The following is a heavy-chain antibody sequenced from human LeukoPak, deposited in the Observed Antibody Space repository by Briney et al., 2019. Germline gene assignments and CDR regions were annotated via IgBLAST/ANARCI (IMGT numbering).Heavy chain of an antibody. D-gene: IGHD6-13*01. Sequence: PGRSLRLSCAASGFTFSSYGMHWVRQAPGKGLEWVAFIRYDGSNKYYADSVKGRFTISRDNSKNTLYLQMNSLRAEDTAVYYCAKDQQGYSSSWDFDYWGQGTLVTVSS. J-gene: IGHJ4*02. CDR2: IRYDGSNK. CDR3: AKDQQGYSSSWDFDY. V-gene: IGHV3-30*02. CDR1: GFTFSSYG.